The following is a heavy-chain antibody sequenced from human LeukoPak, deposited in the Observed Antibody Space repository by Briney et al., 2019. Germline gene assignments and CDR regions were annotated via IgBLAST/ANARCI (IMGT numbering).Heavy chain of an antibody. CDR2: ISSSTSYI. CDR1: GFTFSSYS. CDR3: ARDCYWGCSSTIENDLFDY. D-gene: IGHD2-2*01. J-gene: IGHJ4*02. V-gene: IGHV3-21*01. Sequence: GGSLRLSCAASGFTFSSYSMNWVRQAPGKGLEWVSSISSSTSYIYYADSVKGRFTISRDNAKNSLYLQMNSLRAEDTAVYYCARDCYWGCSSTIENDLFDYWGQGTLVTVPS.